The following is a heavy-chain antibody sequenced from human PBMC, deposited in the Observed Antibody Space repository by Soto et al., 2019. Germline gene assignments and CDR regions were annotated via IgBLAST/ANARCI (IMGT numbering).Heavy chain of an antibody. D-gene: IGHD6-19*01. V-gene: IGHV3-23*01. Sequence: EVQLLESGGGLVQPGGSLRLSCAASGFTFSTYAMNWVRQAPGKGLEWVSGISGSGDSTYYADSVKGRFTVSRDNSKNTQYLQMNRLRAEDTAVFYCAKERSSGWSFDYWGQGTMVTVSS. J-gene: IGHJ4*02. CDR3: AKERSSGWSFDY. CDR2: ISGSGDST. CDR1: GFTFSTYA.